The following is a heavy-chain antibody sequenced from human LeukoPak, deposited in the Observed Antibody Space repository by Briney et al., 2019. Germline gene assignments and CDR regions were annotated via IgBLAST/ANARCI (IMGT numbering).Heavy chain of an antibody. D-gene: IGHD3-3*01. J-gene: IGHJ4*02. CDR2: LSGSGAGT. Sequence: GGSLRLSCAASGFTFADYAMYWVRQAPGRGLEWVATLSGSGAGTYYSDSVQGRFTISRDNSKRTLFLQMNSLRAEDTAFYYCAKAELGVDTFFDYWGQGTLVTVSS. CDR3: AKAELGVDTFFDY. V-gene: IGHV3-23*01. CDR1: GFTFADYA.